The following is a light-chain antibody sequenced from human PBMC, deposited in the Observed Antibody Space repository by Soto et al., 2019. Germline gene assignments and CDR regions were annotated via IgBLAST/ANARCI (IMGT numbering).Light chain of an antibody. CDR1: SGDVGAYNY. CDR3: GAWDDSLNGHVV. J-gene: IGLJ2*01. Sequence: QSALTQPASVSGSPGQSITISCTGASGDVGAYNYVSWYQHHPGKAPKLIISDVSIRPSGVSDRFSGSKSGNTASLTISGLQAEDEADYYCGAWDDSLNGHVVFGGGTKVTVL. CDR2: DVS. V-gene: IGLV2-14*01.